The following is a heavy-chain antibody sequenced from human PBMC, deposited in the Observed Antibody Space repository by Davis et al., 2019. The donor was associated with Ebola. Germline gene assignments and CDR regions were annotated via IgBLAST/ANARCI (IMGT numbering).Heavy chain of an antibody. CDR1: GFIFKTYT. V-gene: IGHV3-21*04. CDR3: ARELGTASFDFWSGYLGRFDP. J-gene: IGHJ5*02. CDR2: ISSSSSYI. D-gene: IGHD3-3*01. Sequence: GESLKISCAASGFIFKTYTMHWVRQAPGKGLEWVSSISSSSSYIYYADSVKGRFTISRDNAKNSLYLQMNSLRAEDTAVYYCARELGTASFDFWSGYLGRFDPWGQGTLVTVSS.